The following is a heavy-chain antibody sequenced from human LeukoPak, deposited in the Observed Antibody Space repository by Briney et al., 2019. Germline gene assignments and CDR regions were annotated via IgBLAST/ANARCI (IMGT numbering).Heavy chain of an antibody. Sequence: GGSLRLSCAASGFTFSSYWMNWVRQAPGKGPEWVANINQDGTEKYYVDSVKGRFTISRDNAKNSLYLQMSSLGAEDTAVYYCARGGFRFFAHWGQGTLVTVSS. J-gene: IGHJ5*02. D-gene: IGHD5-12*01. CDR3: ARGGFRFFAH. V-gene: IGHV3-7*04. CDR2: INQDGTEK. CDR1: GFTFSSYW.